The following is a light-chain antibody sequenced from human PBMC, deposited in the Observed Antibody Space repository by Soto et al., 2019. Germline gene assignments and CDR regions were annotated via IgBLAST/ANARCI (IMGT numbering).Light chain of an antibody. V-gene: IGKV1-17*01. Sequence: DIQMTQSPSSLSASVGDRVTITCRASQGIRNDLGWYQQKPGKAPKRLIDAASRLQSGVPSRFSGSESRTDITLTICSLQPEEFETCYCRQHNSYPWTFGEGTKVEIK. CDR3: RQHNSYPWT. J-gene: IGKJ1*01. CDR2: AAS. CDR1: QGIRND.